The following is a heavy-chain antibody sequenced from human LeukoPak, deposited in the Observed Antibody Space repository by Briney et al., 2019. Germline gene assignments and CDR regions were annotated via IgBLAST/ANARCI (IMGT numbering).Heavy chain of an antibody. Sequence: GGSLRLSCAASGFTFSAFPMNWVRQAAGKGLEWLSHIKENSASIYYADSVRGRFTISRDEAKKSLYLQMNSLRAGDTAIYYCVRDDQWAFDIWGQGTMVTVSP. CDR2: IKENSASI. D-gene: IGHD2-8*01. CDR1: GFTFSAFP. CDR3: VRDDQWAFDI. V-gene: IGHV3-48*01. J-gene: IGHJ3*02.